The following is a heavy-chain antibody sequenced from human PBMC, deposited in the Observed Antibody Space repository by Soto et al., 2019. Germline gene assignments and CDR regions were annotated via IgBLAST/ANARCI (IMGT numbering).Heavy chain of an antibody. CDR1: GDSVSSNSAA. CDR2: TYYRSKWYN. Sequence: SQTLSLTCVISGDSVSSNSAAWSWIRQSPSRGLEWLGRTYYRSKWYNNYAVSVKSRITIKPDTSKNQFSLQLNSVTPEDTAVYYSAGQSVAGAIDYWGQGTLVTVSS. V-gene: IGHV6-1*01. CDR3: AGQSVAGAIDY. D-gene: IGHD6-19*01. J-gene: IGHJ4*02.